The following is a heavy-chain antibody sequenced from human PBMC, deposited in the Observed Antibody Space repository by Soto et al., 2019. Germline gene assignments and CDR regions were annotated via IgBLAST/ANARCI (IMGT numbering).Heavy chain of an antibody. CDR2: IIPIFGTA. CDR1: GGTFSSYA. J-gene: IGHJ6*02. CDR3: ARAGGEFELIYYYYYGMDV. D-gene: IGHD2-21*01. Sequence: GASVKVSCKASGGTFSSYAISWVRQAPGQGLEWMGGIIPIFGTANYAQKFQGRVTITADESTSTAYMELSSLRSEDTAVYYCARAGGEFELIYYYYYGMDVWGQGTTVTVSS. V-gene: IGHV1-69*13.